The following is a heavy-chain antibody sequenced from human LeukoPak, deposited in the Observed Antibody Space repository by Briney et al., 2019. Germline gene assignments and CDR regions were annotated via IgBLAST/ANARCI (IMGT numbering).Heavy chain of an antibody. J-gene: IGHJ6*03. V-gene: IGHV1-69*01. D-gene: IGHD6-13*01. CDR1: GGTFSSYA. Sequence: SVKVSCKASGGTFSSYAISWVRQAPGQGLEWMGGIIPIFGTANCAQKFQGRVTITADESSSTAYMELSSLRSEDTAVYYCATGEEESDSSSWYYYYYMDVWGKGTTVTVSS. CDR3: ATGEEESDSSSWYYYYYMDV. CDR2: IIPIFGTA.